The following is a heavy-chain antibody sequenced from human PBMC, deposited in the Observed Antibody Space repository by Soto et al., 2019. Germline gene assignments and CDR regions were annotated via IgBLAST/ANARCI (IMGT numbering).Heavy chain of an antibody. CDR2: INWNGGST. J-gene: IGHJ6*02. Sequence: GGSLRLSCAASGFTFDDYGMSWVRQAPGKGLEWVSGINWNGGSTGYADSVKGRFTISRDNAKNSLYLQMNSLRAEDTALYYCARDFRTYYDFWSGYSKGPYYYYGMDVWGQGTTVTVS. D-gene: IGHD3-3*01. CDR1: GFTFDDYG. CDR3: ARDFRTYYDFWSGYSKGPYYYYGMDV. V-gene: IGHV3-20*04.